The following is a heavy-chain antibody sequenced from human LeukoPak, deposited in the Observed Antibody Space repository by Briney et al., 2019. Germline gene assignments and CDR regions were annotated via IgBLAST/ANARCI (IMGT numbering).Heavy chain of an antibody. D-gene: IGHD2/OR15-2a*01. CDR1: GFTFSKYG. J-gene: IGHJ4*02. Sequence: GMSLRLSCAASGFTFSKYGMNWVRQAPGKGLEWVAIIWYDGSNKYFAESVMGRFTISKDNSKNTVYLQMNSLRIEDTAVYHCARARIGNALDYWGPGTQVTVSS. CDR2: IWYDGSNK. V-gene: IGHV3-33*01. CDR3: ARARIGNALDY.